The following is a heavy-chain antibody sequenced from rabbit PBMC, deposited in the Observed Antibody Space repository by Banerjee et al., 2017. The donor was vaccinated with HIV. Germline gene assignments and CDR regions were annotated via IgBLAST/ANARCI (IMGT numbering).Heavy chain of an antibody. V-gene: IGHV1S45*01. CDR3: ARDLAGVIGWNFGL. J-gene: IGHJ4*01. CDR2: IYVGGSVST. CDR1: GFSFSNRYV. Sequence: QEQLVEYGGDLVQPEGSLTLTCTASGFSFSNRYVMCWVRQAPGKGLEWIGCIYVGGSVSTYYSNWAKGRFTISKASWTTVTLQMTSLTAADTATYFCARDLAGVIGWNFGLWGPGTLVTVS. D-gene: IGHD4-1*01.